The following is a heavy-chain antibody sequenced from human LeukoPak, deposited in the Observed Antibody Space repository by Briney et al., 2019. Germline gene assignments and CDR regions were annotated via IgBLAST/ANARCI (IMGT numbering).Heavy chain of an antibody. D-gene: IGHD3-9*01. CDR3: ARDQGYYDILTGEHAFDI. Sequence: SVKVSCKASGGTLSSYAISWVRQAPGQGLEWMGGMIPIFGPANYAQKFQGRVTITADKSTSTAYMELRSLRSEDTAVYYCARDQGYYDILTGEHAFDIWGQGTMVTVSS. CDR2: MIPIFGPA. CDR1: GGTLSSYA. V-gene: IGHV1-69*06. J-gene: IGHJ3*02.